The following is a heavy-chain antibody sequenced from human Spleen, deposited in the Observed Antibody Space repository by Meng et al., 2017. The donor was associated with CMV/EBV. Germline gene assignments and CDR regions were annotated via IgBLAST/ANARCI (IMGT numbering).Heavy chain of an antibody. D-gene: IGHD6-13*01. V-gene: IGHV4-34*01. CDR2: INQCGST. J-gene: IGHJ4*02. CDR3: ARGLNIAAAGIDY. CDR1: GGSFSGYY. Sequence: VRLQRWGAGLLKSSETLPRTCAVFGGSFSGYYGRWLPQPPGQALEWSGEINQCGSTKYIPSLKRLVTISVDTSKNQFSLKLSSVTAADTAVYYCARGLNIAAAGIDYWGQGTLVTVSS.